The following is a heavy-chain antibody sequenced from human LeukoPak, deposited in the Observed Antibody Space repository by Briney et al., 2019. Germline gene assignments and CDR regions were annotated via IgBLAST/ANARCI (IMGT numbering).Heavy chain of an antibody. Sequence: GGSLRLSCAASGLASNTYGMSGVPEAPGKGLEWVSAISGSGGNTYSADSVKGRFTISRDNSKNTLYLQMNSLRAEDTALYYCAKDRTWGLDYWGQGTLVTVSS. CDR1: GLASNTYG. V-gene: IGHV3-23*01. CDR2: ISGSGGNT. D-gene: IGHD7-27*01. J-gene: IGHJ4*02. CDR3: AKDRTWGLDY.